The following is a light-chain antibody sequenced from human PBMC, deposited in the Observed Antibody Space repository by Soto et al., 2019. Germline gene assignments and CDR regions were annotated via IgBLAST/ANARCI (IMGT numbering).Light chain of an antibody. CDR2: DAS. CDR1: QSVSKY. CDR3: QQYDKWPWT. V-gene: IGKV3-11*01. J-gene: IGKJ1*01. Sequence: EIVLTQSPATLSLSPGERATLSCRASQSVSKYLAWYQQKPGQAPRLLIHDASNRATGIPARFSGSGSGTEFTLTISSLQSEDFAVYYCQQYDKWPWTFGQGTKVEIK.